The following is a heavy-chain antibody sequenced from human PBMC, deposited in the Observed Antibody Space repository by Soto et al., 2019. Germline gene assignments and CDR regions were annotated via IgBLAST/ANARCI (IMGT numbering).Heavy chain of an antibody. CDR2: IDSDGSTR. Sequence: EVQLVESGGGLVQPGGSLRLSCAASGFAFSSYWMHWVRQAPGKGLVWVSRIDSDGSTRTYADSVKGRLTISRDNAKSTLYLQRNSLRAEATGVYYCARDLGYDTTPYWGRGTRVIVSS. CDR3: ARDLGYDTTPY. J-gene: IGHJ4*02. D-gene: IGHD3-9*01. V-gene: IGHV3-74*01. CDR1: GFAFSSYW.